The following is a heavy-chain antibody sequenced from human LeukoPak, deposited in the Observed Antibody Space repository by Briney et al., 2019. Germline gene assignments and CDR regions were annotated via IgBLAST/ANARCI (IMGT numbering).Heavy chain of an antibody. CDR1: GYSITSGYY. J-gene: IGHJ6*03. Sequence: SETLSLTCAVSGYSITSGYYWGWIRRPPGKGLEWIGTIYHSGSTYYNPSLKSRVILSVDTSKNQFSLKLSSVTAADTAVYYCVRSPYYYYHMDVWGKGTSVTVSS. V-gene: IGHV4-38-2*01. CDR3: VRSPYYYYHMDV. CDR2: IYHSGST.